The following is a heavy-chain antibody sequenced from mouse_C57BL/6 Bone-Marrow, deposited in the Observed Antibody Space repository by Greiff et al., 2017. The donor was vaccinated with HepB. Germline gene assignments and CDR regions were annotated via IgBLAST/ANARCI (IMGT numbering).Heavy chain of an antibody. V-gene: IGHV7-3*01. J-gene: IGHJ2*01. CDR2: IRNKANGYTT. Sequence: EVKLVESGGGLVQPGGSLSLSCAASGFTFTDYYISWVRQPPGKALEWLGFIRNKANGYTTEYSASVKGRFTISRDNSQSILYLQMNALRAEDSATYYCARSFVITTATFDYWGQGTTLTVSS. CDR1: GFTFTDYY. CDR3: ARSFVITTATFDY. D-gene: IGHD1-1*01.